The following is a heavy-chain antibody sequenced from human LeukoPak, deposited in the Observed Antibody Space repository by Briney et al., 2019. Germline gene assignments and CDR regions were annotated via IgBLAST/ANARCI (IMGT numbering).Heavy chain of an antibody. CDR1: GGSISSGGYY. CDR3: ARGCGSTSCSTGNLDY. CDR2: IFHSGNT. Sequence: SETLSLTCTVSGGSISSGGYYWSWIRQPPGKGLEWIGYIFHSGNTYYNPSLKSRVTISIDRSKNQFSLRLSSVTAADTAVYYCARGCGSTSCSTGNLDYWGQGTLVTVSS. J-gene: IGHJ4*02. V-gene: IGHV4-30-2*01. D-gene: IGHD2-2*01.